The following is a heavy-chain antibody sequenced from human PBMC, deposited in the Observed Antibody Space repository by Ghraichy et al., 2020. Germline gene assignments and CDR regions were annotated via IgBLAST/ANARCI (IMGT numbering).Heavy chain of an antibody. CDR1: GGSFSGFY. Sequence: SETLSLTCAVYGGSFSGFYWSWIRQPPGKGLEWIGEINHSGSTNYNPSLKRRVTISVDTSKNQFSLKLSSVTAADTAVYYCARQTRSIANWNDVGFFDYWGQGTLVTVSS. J-gene: IGHJ4*02. D-gene: IGHD1-20*01. CDR2: INHSGST. V-gene: IGHV4-34*01. CDR3: ARQTRSIANWNDVGFFDY.